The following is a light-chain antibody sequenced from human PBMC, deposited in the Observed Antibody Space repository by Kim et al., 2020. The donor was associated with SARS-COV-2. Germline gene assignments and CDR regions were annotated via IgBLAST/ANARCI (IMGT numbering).Light chain of an antibody. V-gene: IGLV6-57*01. CDR1: SGSIASNY. CDR3: QSYDSSNQV. J-gene: IGLJ3*02. Sequence: GKTVTISCTRSSGSIASNYVQWYHQRPGSSPTPVIYEDNQRPSGVPDRFSGSIDSSSNSASLTISGLKTEDEADYYCQSYDSSNQVFGGGTQLTVL. CDR2: EDN.